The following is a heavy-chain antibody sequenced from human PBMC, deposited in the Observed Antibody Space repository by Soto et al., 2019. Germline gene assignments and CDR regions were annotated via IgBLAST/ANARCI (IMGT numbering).Heavy chain of an antibody. CDR3: AREIMLLTHDWSVDL. V-gene: IGHV4-30-4*01. CDR1: GGSISGGVHS. Sequence: QVQLQESGPGLVKPSETLSLTCTVSGGSISGGVHSWSWIRQPPGKGLEWIGHTFDSGSTYYTPSIRGRLTIAVDTYNNQFSLRLRSVTAADTAVYYCAREIMLLTHDWSVDLCGRGKLVTVTS. J-gene: IGHJ2*01. D-gene: IGHD2-15*01. CDR2: TFDSGST.